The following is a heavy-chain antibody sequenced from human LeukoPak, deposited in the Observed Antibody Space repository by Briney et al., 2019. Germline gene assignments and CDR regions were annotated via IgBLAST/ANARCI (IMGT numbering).Heavy chain of an antibody. Sequence: SGPALVKPTQTLTLTCTFSGFSLTTTGLRVMWIRQPPGKALEWLARIDWDDDKFYSASLKTRLTISKDTSKNQVVLTMTNMDPVDTATYYCARGSGYSRFDYWGQGTLVTVSS. CDR2: IDWDDDK. CDR3: ARGSGYSRFDY. CDR1: GFSLTTTGLR. D-gene: IGHD3-22*01. V-gene: IGHV2-70*04. J-gene: IGHJ4*02.